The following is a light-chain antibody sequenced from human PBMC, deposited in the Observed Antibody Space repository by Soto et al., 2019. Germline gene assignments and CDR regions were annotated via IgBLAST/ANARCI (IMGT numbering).Light chain of an antibody. V-gene: IGLV1-40*01. CDR1: SSNIGAGFD. Sequence: QSLLTQPPSVSGAPGQRVTISCTGSSSNIGAGFDVHWYQQLPRTAPKLLIYGNSNRPSGVPDRFTGSRSGTSASLAITGLQAEDEADYYCQSYDSSLTGSKVFGSGTKVTVL. CDR3: QSYDSSLTGSKV. J-gene: IGLJ1*01. CDR2: GNS.